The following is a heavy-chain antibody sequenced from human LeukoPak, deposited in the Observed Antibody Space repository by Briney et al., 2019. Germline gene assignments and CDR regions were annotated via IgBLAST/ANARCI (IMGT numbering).Heavy chain of an antibody. Sequence: GGSLRLSCAASGFTFGNAWMRWVRQAPAKGLHWVGRIKSKTDGGTIDYAAPVKGRFTISRDDSKNTLYLQMDSLKIEDTAVYYCTTGLTETDNFDYWGQGTLVTVSS. D-gene: IGHD6-19*01. J-gene: IGHJ4*02. CDR1: GFTFGNAW. CDR3: TTGLTETDNFDY. CDR2: IKSKTDGGTI. V-gene: IGHV3-15*01.